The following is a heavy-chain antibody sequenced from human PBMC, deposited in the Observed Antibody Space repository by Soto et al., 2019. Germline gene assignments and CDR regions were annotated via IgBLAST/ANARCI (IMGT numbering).Heavy chain of an antibody. V-gene: IGHV4-31*03. CDR3: AKSGRCCGGECYLPRDWYFDL. CDR1: GGSISSGGYY. D-gene: IGHD2-21*01. Sequence: PSETLSLTCTASGGSISSGGYYWSWIRQHPGKGLEWIGYIYYSGSTYYSPSLKSRVTISVDTSKNQFSLKLSSVTAADTAVYYCAKSGRCCGGECYLPRDWYFDLWGRGTLVTVSS. CDR2: IYYSGST. J-gene: IGHJ2*01.